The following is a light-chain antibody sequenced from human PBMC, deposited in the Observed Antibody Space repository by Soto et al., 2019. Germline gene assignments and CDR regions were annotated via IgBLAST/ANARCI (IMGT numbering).Light chain of an antibody. V-gene: IGKV1-27*01. CDR1: QGIAPY. CDR3: QKYNSAPLT. Sequence: DVQMTQSPSSLSAFVGDRVTITCRASQGIAPYLAWFQQKPGKVPKLLIYATSTLQSGVPSRFSGSGSGTDFTLNINSLQPEDVGTYYYQKYNSAPLTFGGGTKVEIK. J-gene: IGKJ4*01. CDR2: ATS.